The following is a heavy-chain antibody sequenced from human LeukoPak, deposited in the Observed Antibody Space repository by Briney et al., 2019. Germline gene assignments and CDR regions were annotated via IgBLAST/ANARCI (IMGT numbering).Heavy chain of an antibody. CDR3: ARKDDSSGYYDY. D-gene: IGHD3-22*01. CDR1: GGTFSSYA. V-gene: IGHV1-69*06. Sequence: SMKVSCKASGGTFSSYAISWVRQAPGQGLEWMGGIIPIFGTANYAQKFQGRVTITAGKSTSTAYMELSSLRSEDTAVYYCARKDDSSGYYDYWGQGTLVTVSS. J-gene: IGHJ4*02. CDR2: IIPIFGTA.